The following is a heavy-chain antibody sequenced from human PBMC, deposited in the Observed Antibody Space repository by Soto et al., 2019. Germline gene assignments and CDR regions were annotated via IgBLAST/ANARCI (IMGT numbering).Heavy chain of an antibody. CDR1: GFRFDNYA. CDR2: ISYNGGSI. Sequence: GGSLRLSCAASGFRFDNYAMHWVRQAPGKGLEWVTGISYNGGSIGYADSVKGRFSISRDNAKNSLYLQMNSLRAEDTAFYYCARDVWSRASGPPDSWGQGTLVTSPQ. D-gene: IGHD3-10*01. CDR3: ARDVWSRASGPPDS. V-gene: IGHV3-9*01. J-gene: IGHJ4*02.